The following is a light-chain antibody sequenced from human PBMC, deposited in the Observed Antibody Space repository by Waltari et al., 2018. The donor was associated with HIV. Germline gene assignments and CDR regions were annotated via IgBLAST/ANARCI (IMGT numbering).Light chain of an antibody. V-gene: IGLV1-47*01. CDR1: SSNIGSNY. CDR3: AAWDDSLSATV. J-gene: IGLJ2*01. CDR2: MSD. Sequence: QSVLTQPPSASRTPGQRVTISCSGSSSNIGSNYVYWYQQLPGTAPKLLIYMSDQRPSGVPDRCSESKSGTSASLAISGLRSEDEAEYYCAAWDDSLSATVFGGGTKLTVL.